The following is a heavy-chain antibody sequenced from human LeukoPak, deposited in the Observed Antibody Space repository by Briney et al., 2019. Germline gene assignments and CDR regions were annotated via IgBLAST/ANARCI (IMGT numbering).Heavy chain of an antibody. J-gene: IGHJ6*02. CDR3: AREASWLFGIYYYYGMDV. Sequence: ASVKVSCKASDYTFTSYGISWVRQAPGQGLEWMGWISAYNGNTNYAQKLQGRVTMTTDTSTSTAYMELRSLRSDDTAVYYCAREASWLFGIYYYYGMDVWGQGTTVTVSS. CDR2: ISAYNGNT. CDR1: DYTFTSYG. D-gene: IGHD3-9*01. V-gene: IGHV1-18*01.